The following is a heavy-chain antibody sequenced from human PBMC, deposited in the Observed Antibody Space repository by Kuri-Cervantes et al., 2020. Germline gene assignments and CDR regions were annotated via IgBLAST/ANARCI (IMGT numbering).Heavy chain of an antibody. J-gene: IGHJ6*03. D-gene: IGHD3-3*01. CDR1: GGSTSSSIYY. Sequence: GPLRLSCTVPGGSTSSSIYYWGWIRQPPGKGLEWIGSIYYSGNTYYNPSLKSRVTLSIDTSKNQFSLKLNSMTAADTAVYYCARDGRWSGYYTMYYYYYMDVWGKGTTVTVSS. CDR3: ARDGRWSGYYTMYYYYYMDV. V-gene: IGHV4-39*07. CDR2: IYYSGNT.